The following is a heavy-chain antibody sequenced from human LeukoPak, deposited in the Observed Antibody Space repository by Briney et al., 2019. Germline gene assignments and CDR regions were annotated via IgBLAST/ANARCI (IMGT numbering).Heavy chain of an antibody. CDR3: AKVPLLWFGELTYYFDY. J-gene: IGHJ4*02. V-gene: IGHV3-23*01. Sequence: GGSLRLSCAASGFTFSSYAMSWVRQAPGKGLEWVSAISGSGGSTYYADSVKGRFTISRDNSKNTLYLQMNSLRAEDTAVYYCAKVPLLWFGELTYYFDYWGQGTLVTVSS. CDR2: ISGSGGST. D-gene: IGHD3-10*01. CDR1: GFTFSSYA.